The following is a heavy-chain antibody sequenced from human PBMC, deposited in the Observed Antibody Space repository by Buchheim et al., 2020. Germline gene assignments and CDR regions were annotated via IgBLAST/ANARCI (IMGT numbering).Heavy chain of an antibody. D-gene: IGHD3-16*01. CDR3: AKDVMNYDYIWGRVVGMDV. CDR2: ISGSGGST. Sequence: EVQLLESGGGLVQPGGSLRLSCAASGFTFSSYAMSWVRQAPGKGLEWVSAISGSGGSTYYADSVKGRFTISRDNSKNTLYLQMNSLRAEDTAVYYCAKDVMNYDYIWGRVVGMDVWGQGTT. J-gene: IGHJ6*02. V-gene: IGHV3-23*01. CDR1: GFTFSSYA.